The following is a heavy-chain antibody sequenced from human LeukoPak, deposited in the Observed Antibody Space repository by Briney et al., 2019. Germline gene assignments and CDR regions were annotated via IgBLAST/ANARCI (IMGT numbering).Heavy chain of an antibody. CDR2: IKQDGSEK. CDR1: GFTFSSYW. Sequence: GGSLRLSCAASGFTFSSYWMSWVRQAPGKGLEWVANIKQDGSEKYYVDSVKGRFTISRDNAKNSLYLQMNSLRAEDTAVYYCARDGGEYSSSHFDYWGQGTLVTVSP. CDR3: ARDGGEYSSSHFDY. D-gene: IGHD6-6*01. J-gene: IGHJ4*02. V-gene: IGHV3-7*01.